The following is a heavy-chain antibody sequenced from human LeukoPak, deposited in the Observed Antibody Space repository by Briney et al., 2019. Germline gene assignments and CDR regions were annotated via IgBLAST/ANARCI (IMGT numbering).Heavy chain of an antibody. CDR3: ASTPTAYRAFDI. CDR2: ISSSGSTI. D-gene: IGHD2-21*01. J-gene: IGHJ3*02. Sequence: PGGSLRLSCAASGFTFSDYYMSWIRQAPGKGLEWVSYISSSGSTIYYADSVKGRFPISRDNAKNSLYLQMNSLRAEDTAVYYCASTPTAYRAFDIWGQGTMVTVSS. V-gene: IGHV3-11*01. CDR1: GFTFSDYY.